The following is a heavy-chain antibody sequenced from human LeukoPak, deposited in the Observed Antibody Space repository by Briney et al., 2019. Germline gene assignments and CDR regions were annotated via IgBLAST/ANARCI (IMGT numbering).Heavy chain of an antibody. D-gene: IGHD3-10*01. J-gene: IGHJ4*02. Sequence: GGSLRLSCAASGFTFSSYAMHWVRQAPGKGLEWVAVISYDGSNKYYADSVKGRFTISRDNSKNTLYLQMNSLRAEDTAVYYCARRPHGYYFDYWGQGTLVTVSS. CDR2: ISYDGSNK. CDR3: ARRPHGYYFDY. V-gene: IGHV3-30-3*01. CDR1: GFTFSSYA.